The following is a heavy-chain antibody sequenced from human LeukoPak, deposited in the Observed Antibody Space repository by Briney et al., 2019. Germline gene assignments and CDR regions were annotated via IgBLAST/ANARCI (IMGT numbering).Heavy chain of an antibody. J-gene: IGHJ3*02. Sequence: PSETLSLTCSVSGGSISNYYWSWLRQPPGKGLEWIGYIYYSGSTNYNPSLKSRVTFSVDTSKTQFSLKLSSVTAADTAVYYCARRIAAADAFDIWGQGTMVTVSS. CDR2: IYYSGST. CDR3: ARRIAAADAFDI. CDR1: GGSISNYY. D-gene: IGHD6-13*01. V-gene: IGHV4-59*08.